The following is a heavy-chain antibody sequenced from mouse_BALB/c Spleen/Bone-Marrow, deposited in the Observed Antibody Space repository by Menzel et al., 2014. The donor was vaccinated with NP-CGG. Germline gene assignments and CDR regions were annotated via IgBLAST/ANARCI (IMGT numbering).Heavy chain of an antibody. Sequence: DVKLVESGGGLVQPGGSRKLSCAASGFTFXSFGMHWVRQAPEKGLEWVAYISSGSSTVYYADKVMGRFTISRDNPKNTLFLQMTSLRSEDTAMYYCARSGSSSGYFDYWGQGTTLTVSS. CDR3: ARSGSSSGYFDY. D-gene: IGHD1-1*01. CDR2: ISSGSSTV. J-gene: IGHJ2*01. CDR1: GFTFXSFG. V-gene: IGHV5-17*02.